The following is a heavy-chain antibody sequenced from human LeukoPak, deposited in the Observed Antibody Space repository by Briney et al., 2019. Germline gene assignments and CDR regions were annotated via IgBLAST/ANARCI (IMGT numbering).Heavy chain of an antibody. CDR3: ASSKVSSSWLVDY. J-gene: IGHJ4*02. CDR2: ISGSGGST. Sequence: GGSLRLSCAASGFTVSSNYMSWVRQAPGKGLEWVSAISGSGGSTYYADSVKGRFTISRDNSKNTLYLQMNSLRAEDTAVYYCASSKVSSSWLVDYWGQGTLVTVSS. CDR1: GFTVSSNY. D-gene: IGHD6-13*01. V-gene: IGHV3-23*01.